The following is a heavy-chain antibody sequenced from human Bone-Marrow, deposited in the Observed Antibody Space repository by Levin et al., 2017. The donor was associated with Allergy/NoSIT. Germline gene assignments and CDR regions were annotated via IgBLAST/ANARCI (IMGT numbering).Heavy chain of an antibody. CDR3: TRDVRVDDYRNYFLDN. Sequence: ETLSLTCAASGLSFSTYWMSWVRQAPGKGLEWVANIKEDGSEKYYVDSVKGRFTISRANAKNSLYLQMNSLRAEDTAVYYCTRDVRVDDYRNYFLDNWGQGTLVTVSS. D-gene: IGHD4-11*01. CDR2: IKEDGSEK. J-gene: IGHJ4*02. CDR1: GLSFSTYW. V-gene: IGHV3-7*01.